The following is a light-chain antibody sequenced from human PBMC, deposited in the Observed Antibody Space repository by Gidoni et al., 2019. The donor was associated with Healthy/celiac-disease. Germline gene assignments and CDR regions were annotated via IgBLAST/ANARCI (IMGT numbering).Light chain of an antibody. CDR3: QQRSNWL. CDR2: DAS. V-gene: IGKV3-11*01. Sequence: EIVLTQSPATLSLSPVERATLSCRASQSVSSYLAWYQQKPGQAPRLLIYDASNRATGIPARFSGSGSGTDFTLTIRSLEPEDFAVYYCQQRSNWLFGGGTKVEIK. J-gene: IGKJ4*01. CDR1: QSVSSY.